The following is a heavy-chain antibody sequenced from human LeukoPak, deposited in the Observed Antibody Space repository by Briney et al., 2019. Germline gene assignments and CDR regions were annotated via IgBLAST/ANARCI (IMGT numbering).Heavy chain of an antibody. CDR3: ARAIRGYSYGPYAFDI. Sequence: ESSVKVSCKASGYTFSGYYMHWVRQAPGQGLEWMGWINPNSGGTNYAQKFQGRVTMTRDTSISTAYMELSRLRSDDTAVYYCARAIRGYSYGPYAFDIWGQGTMVTVSS. CDR1: GYTFSGYY. D-gene: IGHD5-18*01. J-gene: IGHJ3*02. V-gene: IGHV1-2*02. CDR2: INPNSGGT.